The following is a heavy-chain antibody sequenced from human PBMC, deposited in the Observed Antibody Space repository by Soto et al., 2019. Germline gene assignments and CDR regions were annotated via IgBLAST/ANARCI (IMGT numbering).Heavy chain of an antibody. CDR3: AKGGTYYFDS. CDR2: LYTRGTT. Sequence: PSETLSLTCSVSVASISNFYWSWIRQSAGKGLEWIGRLYTRGTTDYNPSLKGRVTMSIDTSKNRVSLSLTSVTAADTAVYYCAKGGTYYFDSWGQGIVVTVSS. CDR1: VASISNFY. V-gene: IGHV4-4*07. D-gene: IGHD3-16*01. J-gene: IGHJ4*02.